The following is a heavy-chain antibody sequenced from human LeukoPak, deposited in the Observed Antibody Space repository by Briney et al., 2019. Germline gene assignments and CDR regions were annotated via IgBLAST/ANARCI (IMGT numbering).Heavy chain of an antibody. V-gene: IGHV3-48*01. CDR2: IGSDSGNT. CDR1: GFTFSDYS. J-gene: IGHJ4*02. D-gene: IGHD3-9*01. CDR3: ARDLGPLRYFDWLLPGY. Sequence: PGGSLRLSCAASGFTFSDYSMNWVRQAPGKGLEWISYIGSDSGNTNYADSVKGRFTISGDISKNTLYLQMNSLRAEDTAVYYCARDLGPLRYFDWLLPGYWGQGTLVTVSS.